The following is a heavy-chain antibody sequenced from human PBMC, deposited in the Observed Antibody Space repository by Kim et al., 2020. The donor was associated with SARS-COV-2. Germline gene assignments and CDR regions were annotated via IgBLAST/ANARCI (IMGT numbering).Heavy chain of an antibody. CDR2: IYYSGST. Sequence: SETLSLTCTVSGGSISSSSYYWGWIRQPPGKGLEWIGSIYYSGSTYYNPSLKSRVTISVDTSKNQFSLKLSSVTAADTAVYYCARRYSSSSAGIDAFDIWGQGTMVTVSS. J-gene: IGHJ3*02. CDR1: GGSISSSSYY. CDR3: ARRYSSSSAGIDAFDI. V-gene: IGHV4-39*01. D-gene: IGHD6-6*01.